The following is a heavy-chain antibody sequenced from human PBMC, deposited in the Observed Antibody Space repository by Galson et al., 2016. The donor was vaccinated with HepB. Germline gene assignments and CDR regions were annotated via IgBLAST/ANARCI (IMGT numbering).Heavy chain of an antibody. CDR1: GFDFSNSA. Sequence: SLRLSCAASGFDFSNSAMHWVRQTPDKGLEWVAVMSSDGFNKYYADSVKGRFTISRDTSKSTLYLQMDSVRPEDTALYYCARERILYYFDYWGQGTLVTVSS. CDR3: ARERILYYFDY. V-gene: IGHV3-30-3*01. J-gene: IGHJ4*02. CDR2: MSSDGFNK. D-gene: IGHD2-15*01.